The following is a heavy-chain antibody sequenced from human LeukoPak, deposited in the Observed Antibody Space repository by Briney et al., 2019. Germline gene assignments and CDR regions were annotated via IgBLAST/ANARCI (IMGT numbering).Heavy chain of an antibody. D-gene: IGHD6-13*01. CDR1: GFTFSSYE. Sequence: GGSLRLSCAASGFTFSSYEMNWVRRAPGKGLEWVSYISSSGSPIYYADSVKGRFTISRDNSKNTLYLQMHSLRAEDTAVYYCAKDNVAAAGRYFDYWGQGTLVTVSS. CDR2: ISSSGSPI. V-gene: IGHV3-48*03. J-gene: IGHJ4*02. CDR3: AKDNVAAAGRYFDY.